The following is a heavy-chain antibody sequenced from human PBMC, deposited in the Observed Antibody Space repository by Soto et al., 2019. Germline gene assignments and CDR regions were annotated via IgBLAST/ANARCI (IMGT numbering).Heavy chain of an antibody. J-gene: IGHJ6*02. D-gene: IGHD2-2*01. CDR1: GYTFTSYG. CDR3: ARLYCISTSCYLGMDV. Sequence: QVQLVQSGAEVKKPGASVKVSCKASGYTFTSYGISWVRQAPGQGLEWMGWISAYNGNRNYVQKLQGRVTMTTDTSTSTACMELRSLRSDDTAVYYCARLYCISTSCYLGMDVWGQGTTVTVSS. V-gene: IGHV1-18*01. CDR2: ISAYNGNR.